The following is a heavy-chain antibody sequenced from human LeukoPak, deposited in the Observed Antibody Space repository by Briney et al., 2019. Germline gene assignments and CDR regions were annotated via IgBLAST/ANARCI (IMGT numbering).Heavy chain of an antibody. D-gene: IGHD4-23*01. CDR3: ARDILRWSNAFDI. V-gene: IGHV3-11*01. CDR1: GFTFRDYY. CDR2: ISSSGSTI. J-gene: IGHJ3*02. Sequence: PGGSLRLSCAGSGFTFRDYYMSWIRQAPGKGLEWVSYISSSGSTIYYADSVKGRFTISRDNAKNSLYLQMNSLRAEDTAVYYCARDILRWSNAFDIWGQGTMVTVSS.